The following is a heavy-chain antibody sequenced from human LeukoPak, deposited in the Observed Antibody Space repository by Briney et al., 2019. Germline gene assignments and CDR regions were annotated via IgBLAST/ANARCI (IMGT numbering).Heavy chain of an antibody. CDR2: IYYSGST. D-gene: IGHD3-22*01. V-gene: IGHV4-59*01. CDR1: GGSISSYY. CDR3: ARPVVGDAFDI. J-gene: IGHJ3*02. Sequence: SETLSLTCTVSGGSISSYYWSWIRQPPGKGLEWIGYIYYSGSTNYNPSLKSRVTISVDTSKNQFSLKLSSVTAADTAVYYCARPVVGDAFDIWGQGTMVTVSS.